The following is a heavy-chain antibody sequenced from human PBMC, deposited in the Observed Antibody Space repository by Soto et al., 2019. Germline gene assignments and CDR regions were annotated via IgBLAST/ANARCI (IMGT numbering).Heavy chain of an antibody. CDR3: ARDYRGSDSSGYYSGYFDY. Sequence: ASVNVSCKASGYTFTGYYMHWVRQAPGQGLEWMGWINPNSGGTNYAQKFQGRVTMTRDTSISTAYMELSRLRSDDTAVYYCARDYRGSDSSGYYSGYFDYWGQGTLVTVSS. V-gene: IGHV1-2*02. D-gene: IGHD3-22*01. CDR1: GYTFTGYY. J-gene: IGHJ4*02. CDR2: INPNSGGT.